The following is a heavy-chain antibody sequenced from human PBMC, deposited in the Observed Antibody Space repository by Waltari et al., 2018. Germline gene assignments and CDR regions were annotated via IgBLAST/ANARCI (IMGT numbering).Heavy chain of an antibody. J-gene: IGHJ5*02. CDR1: GYTFINYE. D-gene: IGHD2-21*01. V-gene: IGHV1-8*02. CDR3: ARGRDVFANFDYNWFDP. CDR2: GNQNSGAT. Sequence: QVQLVQSGAEVLKPGASVKVSCQASGYTFINYEINWVRQAAGQGLEWMGWGNQNSGATAYAQKFQGRSTMTWDTSISTAYRELSNLRSDDTAVLYCARGRDVFANFDYNWFDPWGQGTLVTVSS.